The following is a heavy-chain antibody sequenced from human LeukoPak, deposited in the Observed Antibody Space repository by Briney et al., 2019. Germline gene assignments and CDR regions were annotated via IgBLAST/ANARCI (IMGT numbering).Heavy chain of an antibody. Sequence: APVRVSCKASGYIFTSYGLSWVRQAPGQGLEWMGWISANNGHTHYAQKFQGRLTITRDMSTRTVDMELRSLRSDDTAVYYCARDMRHYRYYESDEYYFNFEYWGQGTLVTVSS. J-gene: IGHJ4*02. D-gene: IGHD3-22*01. CDR3: ARDMRHYRYYESDEYYFNFEY. CDR1: GYIFTSYG. V-gene: IGHV1-18*01. CDR2: ISANNGHT.